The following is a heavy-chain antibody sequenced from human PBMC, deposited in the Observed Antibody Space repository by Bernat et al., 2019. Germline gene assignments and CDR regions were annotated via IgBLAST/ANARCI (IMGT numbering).Heavy chain of an antibody. V-gene: IGHV4-38-2*02. CDR2: ISHSGTT. CDR3: AGDATSVTWVRGVKYDS. D-gene: IGHD3-10*01. J-gene: IGHJ4*02. Sequence: QVQLQESGPGLVKPSETLSLTCTVSGDSISSAYSWCWIRQLPGKGLEWIGSISHSGTTSYSPSLQSRVTISLDTSNNQFSLKLNSVTAADTAVYYCAGDATSVTWVRGVKYDSWGQGTLVSVSS. CDR1: GDSISSAYS.